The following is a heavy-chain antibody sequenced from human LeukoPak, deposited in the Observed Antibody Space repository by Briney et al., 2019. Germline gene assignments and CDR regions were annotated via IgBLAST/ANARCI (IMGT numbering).Heavy chain of an antibody. J-gene: IGHJ4*02. D-gene: IGHD6-13*01. CDR3: ARDRAAAAVLFLDY. CDR2: IWYDGSNK. CDR1: GFTFSSYG. Sequence: PGGSLRLSCAASGFTFSSYGMHWVRQAPGKGVEWVAVIWYDGSNKYYADSVKGRFTISRDNSKNTLYLQMNSLRAEDTAVYYCARDRAAAAVLFLDYWGQGTLVTVSS. V-gene: IGHV3-33*08.